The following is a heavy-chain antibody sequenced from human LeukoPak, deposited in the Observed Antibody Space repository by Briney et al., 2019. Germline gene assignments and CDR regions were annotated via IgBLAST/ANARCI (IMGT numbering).Heavy chain of an antibody. CDR2: INHSGST. CDR1: GGSFSGYY. CDR3: ARLYYYDSSGPGGFDP. D-gene: IGHD3-22*01. V-gene: IGHV4-34*01. Sequence: SETLSLTCAVYGGSFSGYYWSWIRQPPGKGLEWIGEINHSGSTNYNPSLKSRVTISVDTSKNQFSLKLSSVTAADTAVYYCARLYYYDSSGPGGFDPWGQGTLVTVSS. J-gene: IGHJ5*02.